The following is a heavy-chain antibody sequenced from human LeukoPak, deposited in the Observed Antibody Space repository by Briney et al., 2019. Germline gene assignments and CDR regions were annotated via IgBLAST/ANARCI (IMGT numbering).Heavy chain of an antibody. J-gene: IGHJ4*02. CDR2: IKSRAYGGAT. CDR1: GLTFTNAW. CDR3: ATSGQHWDVFDY. V-gene: IGHV3-15*01. D-gene: IGHD1-1*01. Sequence: GSLRLSCEASGLTFTNAWMSWVRQAPGKGLEWVGRIKSRAYGGATDYATPVKGRFTISRDDSKKMLYLQMNSLKTEDTALYYCATSGQHWDVFDYWGQGTLVTVSS.